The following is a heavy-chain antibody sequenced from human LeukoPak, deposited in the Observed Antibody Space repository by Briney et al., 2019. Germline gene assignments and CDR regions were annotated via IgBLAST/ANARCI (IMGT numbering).Heavy chain of an antibody. CDR3: AKDFYDSSGSRYDY. V-gene: IGHV3-23*01. D-gene: IGHD3-22*01. CDR2: ISGSGGST. J-gene: IGHJ4*02. Sequence: GRSLRLSCAASGFTFSSYGMHWVRQAPGKGLEWVSVISGSGGSTYYADSVKGRFTISRDNSKNTLYLQMNSLRAEDTAVYYCAKDFYDSSGSRYDYWGQGTLVTVSS. CDR1: GFTFSSYG.